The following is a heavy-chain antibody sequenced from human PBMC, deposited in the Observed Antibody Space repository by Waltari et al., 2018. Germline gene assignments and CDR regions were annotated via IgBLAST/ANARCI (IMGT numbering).Heavy chain of an antibody. Sequence: QVQLQESGPGLVKPSETLSLTCSVSGYSISSGYYWAWIRPPPGKGLEWIGNIYHSGITYYTPSLQSRVTISVDTSQNQFSLKLSSVTAADTAVYYCARDGRAVAGYYCMDVWGKGTTVTVSS. CDR1: GYSISSGYY. CDR2: IYHSGIT. J-gene: IGHJ6*03. D-gene: IGHD6-19*01. V-gene: IGHV4-38-2*02. CDR3: ARDGRAVAGYYCMDV.